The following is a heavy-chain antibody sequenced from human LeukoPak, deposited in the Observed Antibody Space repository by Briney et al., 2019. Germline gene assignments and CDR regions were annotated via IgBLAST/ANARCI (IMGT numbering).Heavy chain of an antibody. CDR3: ARHDASSTSWQSPGAFDI. CDR1: GGSISSGDYY. CDR2: IYYSGST. Sequence: PSQTLSLTCTVSGGSISSGDYYWSWIRQPPGKGLEWIGFIYYSGSTYYNPSLKSRVHISVDTSKNQFSLKLSSVTAADTAVYYCARHDASSTSWQSPGAFDIWGQGTMVTVSS. V-gene: IGHV4-30-4*08. D-gene: IGHD2-2*01. J-gene: IGHJ3*02.